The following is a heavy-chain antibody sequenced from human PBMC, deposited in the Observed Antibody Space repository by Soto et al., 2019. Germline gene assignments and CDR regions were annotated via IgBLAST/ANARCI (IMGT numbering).Heavy chain of an antibody. CDR1: GFTFADYA. J-gene: IGHJ4*02. CDR3: AKAKFYYDSSPYDS. V-gene: IGHV3-43D*04. Sequence: GGSLRLSCAVSGFTFADYAVHWVRQSAGKGLEWVSFINADGSEKYYADSVRGRVTISRDNSKDSFYLQMNSLRLEDTAMYYCAKAKFYYDSSPYDSWGQGTLVTVSS. D-gene: IGHD3-22*01. CDR2: INADGSEK.